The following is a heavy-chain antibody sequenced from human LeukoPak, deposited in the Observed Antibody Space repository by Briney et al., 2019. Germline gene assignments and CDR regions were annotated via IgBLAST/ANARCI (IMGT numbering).Heavy chain of an antibody. V-gene: IGHV3-7*01. Sequence: GGPLRLSCAASGFPFSSYGMSGVPQAPGRGLGGVANIKQDGSEKYYVDSVKGRFTISRDNAKNSLYLQMNSLRAEDTAVYYCARQLSRSYYFDYWGQGTLVTVSS. CDR1: GFPFSSYG. CDR3: ARQLSRSYYFDY. CDR2: IKQDGSEK. D-gene: IGHD3-3*01. J-gene: IGHJ4*02.